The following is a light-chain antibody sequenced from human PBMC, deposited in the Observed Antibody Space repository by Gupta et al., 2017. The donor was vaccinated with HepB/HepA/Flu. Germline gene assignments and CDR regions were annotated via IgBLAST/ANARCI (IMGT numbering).Light chain of an antibody. Sequence: SYVLTQPPSVSVAPGKSARITCGGNNSGSKGVNWDQQKPGQARVVADYENSDRPSGIPGRFSGSNAGKTGTLTFRRVEVGDDADYDCQVWGSCSDDLVFGGGTKLTVL. CDR3: QVWGSCSDDLV. V-gene: IGLV3-21*03. CDR2: ENS. CDR1: NSGSKG. J-gene: IGLJ3*02.